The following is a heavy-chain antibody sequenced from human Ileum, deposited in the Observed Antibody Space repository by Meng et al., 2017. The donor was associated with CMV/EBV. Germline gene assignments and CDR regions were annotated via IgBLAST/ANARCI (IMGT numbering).Heavy chain of an antibody. J-gene: IGHJ4*01. CDR1: SGSITSDGHY. D-gene: IGHD3-10*02. Sequence: QLPLQESGPGLVKPSETLSLICSVSSGSITSDGHYWGWIRQPPGKGLEWIGSIYSTGATFYNPSLKSRITVSIDTSKNQFSPNLRSMTAADTAVYYCTNVRGNYSVDFWGQGTLVTVSS. V-gene: IGHV4-39*07. CDR2: IYSTGAT. CDR3: TNVRGNYSVDF.